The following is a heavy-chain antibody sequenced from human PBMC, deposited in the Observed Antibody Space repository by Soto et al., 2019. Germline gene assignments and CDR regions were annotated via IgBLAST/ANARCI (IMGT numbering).Heavy chain of an antibody. CDR3: AKAMYYYDSSGCLDY. J-gene: IGHJ4*02. V-gene: IGHV3-30*18. D-gene: IGHD3-22*01. CDR1: GFTFSSYG. Sequence: LRLSCAASGFTFSSYGMHWVRQAPGKGLEWVAVISYDGSNKYYADSVKGRFTISRDNSKNTLYLQMNSLRAEDTAVYYCAKAMYYYDSSGCLDYWGQGTLVTVSS. CDR2: ISYDGSNK.